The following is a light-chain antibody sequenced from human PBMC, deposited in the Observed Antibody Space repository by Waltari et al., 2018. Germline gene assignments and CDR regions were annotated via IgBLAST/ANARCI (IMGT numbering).Light chain of an antibody. CDR3: QQYYGYPVT. J-gene: IGKJ1*01. Sequence: IRMTQSPSSLSASTGDRVTITCRASQDISNYLAWYQQIPGKAPKLLISGASTLQSGVPSGFSGSGSGTDFTLTITYLQSEDFATYFCQQYYGYPVTFGQGTKVEVK. CDR1: QDISNY. CDR2: GAS. V-gene: IGKV1-8*01.